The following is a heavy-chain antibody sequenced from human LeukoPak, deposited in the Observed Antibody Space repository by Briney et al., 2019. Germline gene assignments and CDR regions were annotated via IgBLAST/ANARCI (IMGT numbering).Heavy chain of an antibody. J-gene: IGHJ4*02. CDR1: GFIFSSYS. D-gene: IGHD3-3*01. CDR3: ARDYDHSFDY. CDR2: ISGSSGII. V-gene: IGHV3-48*01. Sequence: GGSLRLSCAASGFIFSSYSMNWVRQAPGKGLEGISYISGSSGIIKYADSVKGRFTIPRDNDQNSLYLQMNSLRAEDTAVYYCARDYDHSFDYWGQGILVTVSS.